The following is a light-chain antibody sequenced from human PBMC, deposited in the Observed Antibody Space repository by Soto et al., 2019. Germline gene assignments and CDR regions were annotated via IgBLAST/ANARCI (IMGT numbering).Light chain of an antibody. V-gene: IGLV1-40*01. CDR3: QSYDISLSVV. Sequence: QSVLTQPPSVSGAPGQRVTISCTGSSSNIGAGYDVHWYHQLPGTAPKLLIYGNSNRPSGVPDRFSGSKSGTSASLAITGLQAEEEADYYCQSYDISLSVVFGGGTKLPVL. CDR1: SSNIGAGYD. CDR2: GNS. J-gene: IGLJ2*01.